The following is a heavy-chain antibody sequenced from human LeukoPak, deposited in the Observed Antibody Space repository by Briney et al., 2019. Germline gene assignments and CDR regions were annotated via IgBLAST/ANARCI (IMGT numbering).Heavy chain of an antibody. CDR2: ISWNSGSI. CDR1: GFTFNDYA. D-gene: IGHD6-13*01. CDR3: AKGQQQLVWGGYYGMDV. J-gene: IGHJ6*02. Sequence: PGGSLRLSCAASGFTFNDYAMHWVRQAPGKGLGWVSGISWNSGSIGYADSVKGRFTISRDNAKNSLYLQMNSLRAEDTALYYCAKGQQQLVWGGYYGMDVWGQGTTVTVSS. V-gene: IGHV3-9*01.